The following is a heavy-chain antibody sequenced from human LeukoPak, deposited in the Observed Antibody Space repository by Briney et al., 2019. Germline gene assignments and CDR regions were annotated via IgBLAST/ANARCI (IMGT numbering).Heavy chain of an antibody. J-gene: IGHJ4*02. CDR1: GFTFSSYA. V-gene: IGHV3-23*01. D-gene: IGHD3-10*01. CDR2: ISGSGGST. CDR3: AKAAYGFIVRGVDGTFDY. Sequence: GGSLRLSCAASGFTFSSYAMSWVRQAPGKGLEWVSAISGSGGSTYYADSVKGRFTISRDNSKNTLYLQMNSLRAEDTAVYYCAKAAYGFIVRGVDGTFDYWGQGTLVTVSS.